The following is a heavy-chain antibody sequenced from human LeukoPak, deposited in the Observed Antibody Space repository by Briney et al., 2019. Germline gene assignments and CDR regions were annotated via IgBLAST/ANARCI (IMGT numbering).Heavy chain of an antibody. V-gene: IGHV4-4*07. D-gene: IGHD3-10*01. CDR3: ARLSGRDYYFDY. CDR1: GVSISSYY. J-gene: IGHJ4*02. Sequence: PSETLSLTCTVSGVSISSYYWTWIRQSAGKGLEWIGRIYTSGSTYYNPSLKSRVSMSVDTSKNQFSLKLSSVTAADTAVYYCARLSGRDYYFDYWGQGTLVTVSS. CDR2: IYTSGST.